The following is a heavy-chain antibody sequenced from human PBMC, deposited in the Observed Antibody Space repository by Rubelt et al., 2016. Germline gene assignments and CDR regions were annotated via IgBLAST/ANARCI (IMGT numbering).Heavy chain of an antibody. CDR1: GGSFSGYY. CDR2: INHSGST. J-gene: IGHJ4*02. Sequence: QVQLQQWGAGLLKPSETLSLTCAVYGGSFSGYYWSWIRQPPGKGLEWIGEINHSGSTNYNPSLKSRVTISVDTSKSQFSLKRSSVTAADTAMYYCARHLGRYSSTWGFDYWGQGTLVTVSS. D-gene: IGHD6-13*01. CDR3: ARHLGRYSSTWGFDY. V-gene: IGHV4-34*01.